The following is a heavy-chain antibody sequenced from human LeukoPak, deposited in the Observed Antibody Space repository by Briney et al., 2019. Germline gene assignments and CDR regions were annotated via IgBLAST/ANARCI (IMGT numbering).Heavy chain of an antibody. J-gene: IGHJ6*02. Sequence: SVKVSCKASGGTFSSYAISWVRQAPGQGLEWMGGIIPIFGTANYAQKFQGRVTITADESTSTAYMELSSLRSEDTAVYYCARAPRDFWSGHPYYGMDVWGQGTTVTVSS. CDR2: IIPIFGTA. CDR3: ARAPRDFWSGHPYYGMDV. CDR1: GGTFSSYA. V-gene: IGHV1-69*13. D-gene: IGHD3-3*01.